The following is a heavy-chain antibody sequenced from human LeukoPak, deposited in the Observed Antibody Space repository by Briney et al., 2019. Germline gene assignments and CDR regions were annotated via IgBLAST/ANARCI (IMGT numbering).Heavy chain of an antibody. D-gene: IGHD1-26*01. CDR3: ARVSGSYSFDY. Sequence: GGSLRLSCAASGFTFSSYSMNWVRQAPGRGLEWVSSISSSSSYIYYADSVKGRFTISRDNAKNSLYLQMNSLRAGDTAVYYCARVSGSYSFDYWGQGTLVTVSS. CDR1: GFTFSSYS. J-gene: IGHJ4*02. CDR2: ISSSSSYI. V-gene: IGHV3-21*01.